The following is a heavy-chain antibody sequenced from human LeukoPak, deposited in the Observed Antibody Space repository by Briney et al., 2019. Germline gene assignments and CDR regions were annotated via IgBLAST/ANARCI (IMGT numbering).Heavy chain of an antibody. CDR1: GGSISSSSYY. CDR3: ARGLGFLGRDGYNSLYYYYYYMDV. Sequence: SETLSLTCTVSGGSISSSSYYWGWIRQPPGKGLEWIGSTYYRGSTYYNPSLKSRVTISVDTSKNQFSLKLSSVTAADTAVYYCARGLGFLGRDGYNSLYYYYYYMDVWGKGTTVTVSS. D-gene: IGHD5-24*01. J-gene: IGHJ6*03. CDR2: TYYRGST. V-gene: IGHV4-39*07.